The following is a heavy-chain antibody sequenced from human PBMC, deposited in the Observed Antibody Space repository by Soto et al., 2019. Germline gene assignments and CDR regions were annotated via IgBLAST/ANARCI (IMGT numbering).Heavy chain of an antibody. CDR2: TIPVFNTA. Sequence: QVQLEQSGAEVKKPGSSGKVSCKASGGTLSDHGVAWLRQAPGQGLEWMGGTIPVFNTAKYAQKVQGRVTVTADKFTNIAYMELSSLRSEDTAFYFCARGVYGSGNYYTGPSGFDIWGQGTMVIVSS. CDR1: GGTLSDHG. D-gene: IGHD3-10*01. J-gene: IGHJ3*02. V-gene: IGHV1-69*06. CDR3: ARGVYGSGNYYTGPSGFDI.